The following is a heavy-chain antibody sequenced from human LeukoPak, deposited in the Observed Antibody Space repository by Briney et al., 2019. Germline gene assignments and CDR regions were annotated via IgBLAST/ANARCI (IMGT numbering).Heavy chain of an antibody. D-gene: IGHD4-11*01. CDR2: IRYDGSNK. V-gene: IGHV3-30*02. Sequence: GGSLRLSCAESGFTFSSDGMHWVRQAPGKGLEWVAFIRYDGSNKYYADSVKGRFTISRDNSKNTLYLQMNSLRAEDTAVYYCAKAVNSNPDYWGQGTLVTVSS. CDR1: GFTFSSDG. CDR3: AKAVNSNPDY. J-gene: IGHJ4*02.